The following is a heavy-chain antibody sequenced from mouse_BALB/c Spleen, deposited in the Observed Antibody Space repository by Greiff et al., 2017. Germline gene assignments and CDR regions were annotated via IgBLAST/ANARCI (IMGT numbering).Heavy chain of an antibody. J-gene: IGHJ4*01. CDR2: ISSGSSTI. Sequence: EVQRVESGGGLVQPGGSRKLSCAASGFTFSSFGMHWVRQAPEKGLECVAYISSGSSTIYYADTVKGRFTISRDNPKNTLFLQMTSLRSEDTAMYYCAREEGYWGQGTSVTVSS. CDR3: AREEGY. V-gene: IGHV5-17*02. CDR1: GFTFSSFG.